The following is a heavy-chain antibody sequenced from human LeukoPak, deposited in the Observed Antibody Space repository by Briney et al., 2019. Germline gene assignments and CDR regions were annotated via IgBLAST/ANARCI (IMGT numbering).Heavy chain of an antibody. Sequence: ASVKVSCKASGYTFTGYYMHWVRQAPGQGLEWMGWINPNSGGTNYAQKFQGRVTMTRDTSLSTAYMELSRLRSDDTAVYYCASGRPGESFYYYYYYGMDVWGQGTTVTVSS. CDR2: INPNSGGT. V-gene: IGHV1-2*02. CDR1: GYTFTGYY. CDR3: ASGRPGESFYYYYYYGMDV. J-gene: IGHJ6*02. D-gene: IGHD3-10*01.